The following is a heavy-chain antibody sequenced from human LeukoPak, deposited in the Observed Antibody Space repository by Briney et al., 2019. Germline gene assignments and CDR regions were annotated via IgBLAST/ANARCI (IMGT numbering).Heavy chain of an antibody. D-gene: IGHD2-2*02. CDR1: GGTFSNYA. J-gene: IGHJ4*02. CDR3: ARWAGYCRITNCYSAFDY. Sequence: SVEVSCKASGGTFSNYAISWVRQAPGQGLEWMGGITPIFATPSYAQKFQGRVTITADESTSTAYMELSGLRSEDTAVYYCARWAGYCRITNCYSAFDYWGQGTLVTVSS. V-gene: IGHV1-69*13. CDR2: ITPIFATP.